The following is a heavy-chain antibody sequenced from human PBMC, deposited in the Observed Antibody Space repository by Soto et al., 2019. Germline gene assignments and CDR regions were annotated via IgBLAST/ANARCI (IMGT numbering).Heavy chain of an antibody. CDR2: IYQNGIT. J-gene: IGHJ6*02. Sequence: SETLSLTCAVSGDPISSSKWWTWVRQTPGKGLEWIGKIYQNGITNYNPSLESRVTILKDNSKNQLSLKLTSVTAVDSAVYYCARLNRDYYYYGMDVWGQGATVTVSS. V-gene: IGHV4-4*02. CDR3: ARLNRDYYYYGMDV. CDR1: GDPISSSKW.